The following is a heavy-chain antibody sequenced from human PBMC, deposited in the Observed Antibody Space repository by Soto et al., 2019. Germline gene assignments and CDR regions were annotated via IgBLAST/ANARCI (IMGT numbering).Heavy chain of an antibody. D-gene: IGHD6-25*01. CDR1: GFTFSDYV. J-gene: IGHJ4*02. CDR2: ITGSGGDT. V-gene: IGHV3-23*01. CDR3: AKGSGSSRPYYFDY. Sequence: EVPLLESGGDLVQPGGSLRLSCAASGFTFSDYVMSWVRQAPGKGLEWVSAITGSGGDTYCADSVKGRFTISRDNYENTLYLQMNSLRAEDTAIYYCAKGSGSSRPYYFDYWGQGTLVTVSS.